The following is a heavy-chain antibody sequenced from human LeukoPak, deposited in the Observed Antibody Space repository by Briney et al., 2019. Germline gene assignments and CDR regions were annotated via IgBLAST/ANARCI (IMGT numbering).Heavy chain of an antibody. Sequence: PGGSLRLSCAASGFTFSSYAMSWVRQAPGKGLERVADISYDGSNIFYADSMKGRFTISRDNSKNTLYLQMNSLRAEDTAVYYCARDPTPGRPSYYYDSSGYARNWGQGTLVTVSS. D-gene: IGHD3-22*01. J-gene: IGHJ4*02. V-gene: IGHV3-30-3*01. CDR3: ARDPTPGRPSYYYDSSGYARN. CDR2: ISYDGSNI. CDR1: GFTFSSYA.